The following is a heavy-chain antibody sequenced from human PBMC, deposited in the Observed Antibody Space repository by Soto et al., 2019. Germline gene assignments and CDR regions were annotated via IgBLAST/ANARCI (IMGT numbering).Heavy chain of an antibody. CDR2: INHSGST. CDR3: ARGRLGPGDSFDY. J-gene: IGHJ4*02. Sequence: SETLSLTCAVHGGSFTGYYWSWIRQPPGKGLEWIGEINHSGSTNYNPSLKSRVTISVDTSKNQFSLKLSSVTAADTAVYYCARGRLGPGDSFDYWGQGTLVT. CDR1: GGSFTGYY. D-gene: IGHD4-17*01. V-gene: IGHV4-34*01.